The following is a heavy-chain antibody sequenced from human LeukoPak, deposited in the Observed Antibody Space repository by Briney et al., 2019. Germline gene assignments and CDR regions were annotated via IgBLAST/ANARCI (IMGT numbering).Heavy chain of an antibody. CDR3: AKRKDLGYCSSTSCYYYFDY. Sequence: GGSLRLSCVASGFTFNNYAMSWVRQAPGKGLEWVSANGGSGGSKYYADSVKGRFTVSRDNSKNTLYLQMNSLRAEDTAIYYCAKRKDLGYCSSTSCYYYFDYWGQGTLVSVPS. CDR2: NGGSGGSK. D-gene: IGHD2-2*01. V-gene: IGHV3-23*01. CDR1: GFTFNNYA. J-gene: IGHJ4*02.